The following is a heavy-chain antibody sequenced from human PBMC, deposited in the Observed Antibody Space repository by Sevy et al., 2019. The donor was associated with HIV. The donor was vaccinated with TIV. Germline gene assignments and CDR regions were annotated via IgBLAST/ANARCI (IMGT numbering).Heavy chain of an antibody. CDR3: AKRGGQYDLGMDV. V-gene: IGHV3-23*01. J-gene: IGHJ6*02. D-gene: IGHD3-3*01. Sequence: GGSLRLSCAASGFTFNTHVMNWVRQAPGKGLEWVSSISGFGNTYYADSVRGRFTISRDNAKNTLYLQMNSLRADDTAVYYCAKRGGQYDLGMDVWGQGTTVTVSS. CDR1: GFTFNTHV. CDR2: ISGFGNT.